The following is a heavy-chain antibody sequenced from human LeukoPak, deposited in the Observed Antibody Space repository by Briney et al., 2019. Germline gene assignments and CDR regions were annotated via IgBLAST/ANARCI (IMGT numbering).Heavy chain of an antibody. Sequence: GGSLRLSCAASGFTFSSYSMNWVRQAPGKGLEWVSSISSSSSYIYYADSVKGRFTISRDSAKNSLYLQMNRLRAEDAAVYYCAKAPVTTCSGAYCYPFDYWGQGTLVTVSS. CDR1: GFTFSSYS. J-gene: IGHJ4*02. V-gene: IGHV3-21*04. D-gene: IGHD2-21*01. CDR2: ISSSSSYI. CDR3: AKAPVTTCSGAYCYPFDY.